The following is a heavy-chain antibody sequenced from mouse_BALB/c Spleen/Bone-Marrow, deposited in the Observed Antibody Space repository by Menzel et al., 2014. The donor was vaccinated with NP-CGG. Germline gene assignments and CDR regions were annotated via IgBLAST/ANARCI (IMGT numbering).Heavy chain of an antibody. CDR3: ARYGNYDAMDY. V-gene: IGHV1S81*02. J-gene: IGHJ4*01. Sequence: QVQLQQSGAELVKPGASVKLPCEASGYTFTSYWMRWVKQRPGQGLEWIGEINPSNGRTNYNETFKSKATPTVDKSSTTAYMQLSSLTSDDSAVYYCARYGNYDAMDYWGQGTSVTVSS. D-gene: IGHD2-1*01. CDR2: INPSNGRT. CDR1: GYTFTSYW.